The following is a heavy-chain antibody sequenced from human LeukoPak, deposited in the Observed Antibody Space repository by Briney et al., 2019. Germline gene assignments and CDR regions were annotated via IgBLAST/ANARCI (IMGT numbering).Heavy chain of an antibody. CDR1: GFTFSSYE. D-gene: IGHD4-11*01. Sequence: QPGGSLRLSCAASGFTFSSYEMNWVRQAPGKGLEWVANIKQDGSEKYYVDSVKGRFTISRDNAKNSLYLQMNSLRAEDTAVYYCAREGYSNYVRYYYYYYYMDVWGKGTTVTVSS. CDR3: AREGYSNYVRYYYYYYYMDV. CDR2: IKQDGSEK. V-gene: IGHV3-7*01. J-gene: IGHJ6*03.